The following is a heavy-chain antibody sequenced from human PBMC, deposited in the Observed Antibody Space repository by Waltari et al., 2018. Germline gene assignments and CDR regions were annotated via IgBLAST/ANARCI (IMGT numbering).Heavy chain of an antibody. CDR3: ARGSLSFTMVRGVMSWFDP. Sequence: QVQLQQRGAGLLKPPETLSLTCAVYVGSFSGYYWSWSGQPQGRGLGWIWEIHHSGSTNYHPSRKSRVTISVDTSKNQFALQLSSVTDADTAVYYCARGSLSFTMVRGVMSWFDPWGQGTLVTVSS. V-gene: IGHV4-34*01. J-gene: IGHJ5*02. CDR1: VGSFSGYY. CDR2: IHHSGST. D-gene: IGHD3-10*01.